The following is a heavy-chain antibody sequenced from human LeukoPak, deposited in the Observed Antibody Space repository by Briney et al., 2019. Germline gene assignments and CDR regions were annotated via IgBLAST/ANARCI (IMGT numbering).Heavy chain of an antibody. Sequence: SETLSLTCAVSGGSISSGGYSWSWIRQPPGKGLEWIGYIYHSGSTYYNPSLKSRVTISVDRSKNQFSLKLSSVTAADTAVYYCARAKDDSSMVRGVIIFDYWGQGTLVTVSS. D-gene: IGHD3-10*01. CDR1: GGSISSGGYS. CDR2: IYHSGST. V-gene: IGHV4-30-2*01. CDR3: ARAKDDSSMVRGVIIFDY. J-gene: IGHJ4*02.